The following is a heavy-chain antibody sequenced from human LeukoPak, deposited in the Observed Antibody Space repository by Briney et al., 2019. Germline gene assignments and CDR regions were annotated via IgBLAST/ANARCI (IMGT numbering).Heavy chain of an antibody. V-gene: IGHV3-23*01. D-gene: IGHD6-19*01. CDR1: GFTFSSYA. Sequence: GGSLRLSCAASGFTFSSYAMSWVRQAPGKGLEWVSAISGSGGSTYYADSVKGRFTISRDNSKNTLYLQMNSLRAEDTAVYYCASILAPGIAVAGTYYYGMDVWGQGTTVTVSS. CDR2: ISGSGGST. CDR3: ASILAPGIAVAGTYYYGMDV. J-gene: IGHJ6*02.